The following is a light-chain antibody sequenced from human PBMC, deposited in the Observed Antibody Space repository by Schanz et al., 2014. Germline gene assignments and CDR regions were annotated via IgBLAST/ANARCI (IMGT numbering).Light chain of an antibody. Sequence: QSVLTQPPSASGTPGQRVTISCSGSSSNIGSETVHWYQQLPGTAPKLLMYNNNQRPSGVPDRLSGSKSATSASLAISDLQSEDEAEYYCAAWDDSLNAYVFGTGTKVTVL. CDR1: SSNIGSET. V-gene: IGLV1-44*01. CDR2: NNN. J-gene: IGLJ1*01. CDR3: AAWDDSLNAYV.